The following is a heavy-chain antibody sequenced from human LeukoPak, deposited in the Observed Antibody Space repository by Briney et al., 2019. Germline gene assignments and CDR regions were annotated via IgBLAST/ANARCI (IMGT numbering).Heavy chain of an antibody. CDR3: ARDHSSGWTPFDY. CDR1: GYTFTGYY. J-gene: IGHJ4*02. Sequence: ASVKVSCKASGYTFTGYYMHWVRQAPGQGVEWMGWINPNSGGTNYAQKFQGRVTMTRDTSISTAYMELSRLRSDDTAVYYCARDHSSGWTPFDYWGQGTLVTVSS. D-gene: IGHD6-19*01. V-gene: IGHV1-2*02. CDR2: INPNSGGT.